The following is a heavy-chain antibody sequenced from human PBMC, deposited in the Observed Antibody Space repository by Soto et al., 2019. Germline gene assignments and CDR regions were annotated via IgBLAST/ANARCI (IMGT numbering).Heavy chain of an antibody. CDR1: GFTFSSYS. J-gene: IGHJ4*02. CDR2: ISSSSSTI. V-gene: IGHV3-48*01. Sequence: GGSLRLSCAASGFTFSSYSMNWVRQAPGKGLEWVSYISSSSSTIYYADSVKGRFTISRDNSKNTLYVQMTSLRAEDTAVYYCARGLQSLFDYWGQGTLVTVSS. CDR3: ARGLQSLFDY.